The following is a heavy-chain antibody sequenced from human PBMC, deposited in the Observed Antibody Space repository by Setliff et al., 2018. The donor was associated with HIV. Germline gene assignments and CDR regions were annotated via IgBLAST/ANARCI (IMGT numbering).Heavy chain of an antibody. CDR1: GFSFSDFW. D-gene: IGHD1-26*01. Sequence: PGESLKISCAASGFSFSDFWMHWVRQAPGKGLAWVSRVYSAGTTTTYADSVKGRFTISRDNGKNTLYLQMNSLRAEDSAVYFCARVGLGGAFDIWAKGQRSPSPQ. CDR3: ARVGLGGAFDI. CDR2: VYSAGTTT. J-gene: IGHJ3*02. V-gene: IGHV3-74*01.